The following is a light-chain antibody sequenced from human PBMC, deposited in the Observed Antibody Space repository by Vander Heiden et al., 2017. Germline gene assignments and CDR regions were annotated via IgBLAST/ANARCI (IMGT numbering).Light chain of an antibody. J-gene: IGKJ4*01. V-gene: IGKV4-1*01. CDR2: WAS. CDR1: QSVLYSSNNNTY. Sequence: DIVMTQSPDSLAVSLGERATINCKSSQSVLYSSNNNTYLAWYQQKPGQPPKLLIYWASTRESGVPDRSSGSGSGTDFTLTISSLKAEDVAVYYCQQYYSTPLTLGGGTKVEIK. CDR3: QQYYSTPLT.